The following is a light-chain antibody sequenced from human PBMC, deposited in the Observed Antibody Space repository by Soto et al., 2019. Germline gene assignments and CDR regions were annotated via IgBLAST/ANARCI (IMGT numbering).Light chain of an antibody. J-gene: IGKJ5*01. CDR1: QSISSY. CDR3: QQYNEWPPFT. Sequence: EIVLTQPPATLSLSPGERATLSCGASQSISSYLAWYQQKPGLAPRLLIYDASTRATGIPDRLSGSVSGTEFTLTISSLQSEDFAVYYCQQYNEWPPFTFGQGTRLEIK. CDR2: DAS. V-gene: IGKV3-15*01.